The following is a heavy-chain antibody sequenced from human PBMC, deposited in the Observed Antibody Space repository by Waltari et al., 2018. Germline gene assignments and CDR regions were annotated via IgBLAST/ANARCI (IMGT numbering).Heavy chain of an antibody. D-gene: IGHD1-7*01. CDR2: IFPQNGGT. V-gene: IGHV1-2*02. CDR3: ARENWHYDS. J-gene: IGHJ5*01. Sequence: QVQMVQSGAEVKRPGASVKVSCKASGYNFIHFYVHCMRQAPGQGLEWLGWIFPQNGGTSYAPKFQGRLTLTRDTSITTLYMELDSLTSDDTALYFCARENWHYDSWGQGTQVTVSS. CDR1: GYNFIHFY.